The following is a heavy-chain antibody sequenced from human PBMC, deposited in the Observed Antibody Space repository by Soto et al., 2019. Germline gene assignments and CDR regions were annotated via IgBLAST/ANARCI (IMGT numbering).Heavy chain of an antibody. CDR1: GFTFSNAW. CDR2: IKRKTDGGQK. D-gene: IGHD4-17*01. Sequence: GGSLRLSCAASGFTFSNAWMSWVRQAPGKGLEWVGRIKRKTDGGQKDYAATVKGRFTISRDDSKNTLYLQMNSLKTEDTAVYYCTTDRVYGDYVWTYGYWGQGTLVTVSS. V-gene: IGHV3-15*01. J-gene: IGHJ4*02. CDR3: TTDRVYGDYVWTYGY.